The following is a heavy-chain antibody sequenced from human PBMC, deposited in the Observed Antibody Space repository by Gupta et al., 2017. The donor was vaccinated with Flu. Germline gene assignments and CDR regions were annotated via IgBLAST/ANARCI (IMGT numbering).Heavy chain of an antibody. V-gene: IGHV4-34*01. J-gene: IGHJ5*02. D-gene: IGHD2-21*02. CDR2: INQSGTT. CDR3: ARLLPSMNMVTA. Sequence: SWVRRPPGKGLEWGGEINQSGTTHYNPSLKGRVTMSVDSSKTQLYLKLTSVTAADTAVYYCARLLPSMNMVTAWGQGTLVTVSS.